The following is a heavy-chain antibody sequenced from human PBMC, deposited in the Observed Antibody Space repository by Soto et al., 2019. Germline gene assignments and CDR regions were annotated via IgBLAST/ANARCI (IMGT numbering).Heavy chain of an antibody. CDR1: GGSISSSSYY. Sequence: QLQLQESGPGLVKPSETLSLTCTVSGGSISSSSYYWGWIRQPPGKGLEWIGSIYYSGSTYYNPYLKGRVTISVDTSKNQFSLKLSSVTAADTAVYYCARGYCSGGSCFNFDYWGQGTLVTVSS. CDR2: IYYSGST. J-gene: IGHJ4*02. CDR3: ARGYCSGGSCFNFDY. V-gene: IGHV4-39*01. D-gene: IGHD2-15*01.